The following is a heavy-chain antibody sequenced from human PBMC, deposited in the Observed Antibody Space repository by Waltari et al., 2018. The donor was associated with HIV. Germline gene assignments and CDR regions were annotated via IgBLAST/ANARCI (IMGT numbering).Heavy chain of an antibody. CDR1: GFRLSSYG. J-gene: IGHJ4*02. Sequence: QVQLVESGGGVVQPGRSLRLSCAASGFRLSSYGLHWFRQAPGKGLEWVAVIWYDGSQKYYADSVKGRFTISRDNSKNMLYLQVNSLKAEDAALYYCAKGFCSSSNCYALDYWGQGTLVTVSS. CDR2: IWYDGSQK. V-gene: IGHV3-30*18. CDR3: AKGFCSSSNCYALDY. D-gene: IGHD2-2*01.